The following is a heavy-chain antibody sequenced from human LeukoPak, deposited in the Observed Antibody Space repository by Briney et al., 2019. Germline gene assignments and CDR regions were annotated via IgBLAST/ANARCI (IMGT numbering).Heavy chain of an antibody. CDR1: GYSFTSYW. D-gene: IGHD6-19*01. V-gene: IGHV5-51*01. Sequence: GESLKIYCKGSGYSFTSYWIGWVRQMPGKGLEWLGIIYPGDSDTRYSPSFQGQVTISADKSISTAYLQWSSLKASDTAMYYCASFRYTSGWYGEYWGQGTLVTVSS. CDR2: IYPGDSDT. J-gene: IGHJ4*02. CDR3: ASFRYTSGWYGEY.